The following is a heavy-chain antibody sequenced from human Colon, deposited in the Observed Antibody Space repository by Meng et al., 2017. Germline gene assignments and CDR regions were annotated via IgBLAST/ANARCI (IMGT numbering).Heavy chain of an antibody. D-gene: IGHD2-15*01. V-gene: IGHV4-34*01. Sequence: PQLWGAGVFDPAEALSLTCAVIGVSSGNYFWNWIRQPPGKGLEWIGEISHGGSTNYNPSLKSRVTISLDMSKNQFSLNLTSVTAADTAVYYCARGLGTIQRGYCSGGSCSSDYWGQRTLVTVSS. CDR1: GVSSGNYF. J-gene: IGHJ4*02. CDR3: ARGLGTIQRGYCSGGSCSSDY. CDR2: ISHGGST.